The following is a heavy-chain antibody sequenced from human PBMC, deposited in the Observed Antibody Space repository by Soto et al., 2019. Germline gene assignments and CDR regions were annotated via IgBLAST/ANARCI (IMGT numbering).Heavy chain of an antibody. D-gene: IGHD3-22*01. V-gene: IGHV1-18*04. CDR2: ISAYNGNT. Sequence: EASVKVSCKASGYTFTSYGISWVRQAPGQGLEWTGWISAYNGNTNYAQKLQGRVTMTTDTSTSTAYMELRSLRSDDTAVYYCARHTDRGDYYGMDVWGQGTTVTVSS. J-gene: IGHJ6*02. CDR1: GYTFTSYG. CDR3: ARHTDRGDYYGMDV.